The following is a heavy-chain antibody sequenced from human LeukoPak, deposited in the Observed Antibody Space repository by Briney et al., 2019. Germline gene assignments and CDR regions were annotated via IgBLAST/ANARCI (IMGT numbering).Heavy chain of an antibody. D-gene: IGHD4-17*01. CDR2: INYSGST. CDR3: ARGANYGDYGLDAFDV. J-gene: IGHJ3*01. CDR1: GGSMSSYY. V-gene: IGHV4-59*01. Sequence: SETLSLTCTVSGGSMSSYYWSWIRQPPEERLEWIGYINYSGSTTYNPSLRSRVTMSIDTSKNQFSLKLTSVTAADTAVYHCARGANYGDYGLDAFDVWGQGTMVTVSS.